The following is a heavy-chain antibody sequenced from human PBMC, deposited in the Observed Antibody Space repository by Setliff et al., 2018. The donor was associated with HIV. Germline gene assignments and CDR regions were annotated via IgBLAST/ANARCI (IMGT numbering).Heavy chain of an antibody. J-gene: IGHJ4*02. D-gene: IGHD6-6*01. Sequence: GGSLRLSCAASGFTFSNYWMHWVRQAPGKGLVWVSCINTDGSNTSYADSVKGRFTISRDNAKNTLYLQMNSLRAEDTAVYYCARDLVQLRYWGQGTLVTVSS. CDR1: GFTFSNYW. CDR2: INTDGSNT. V-gene: IGHV3-74*01. CDR3: ARDLVQLRY.